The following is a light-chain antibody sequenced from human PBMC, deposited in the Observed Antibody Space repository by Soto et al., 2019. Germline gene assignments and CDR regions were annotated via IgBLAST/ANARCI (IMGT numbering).Light chain of an antibody. V-gene: IGKV1-39*01. CDR3: QQSYNNPKT. CDR1: QSISNY. CDR2: DGS. J-gene: IGKJ1*01. Sequence: DIQMTQSPSSLSASVGERVTITCRASQSISNYLNWYQQEDGKAPKLLISDGSTLQSGVPSRFSGSGSGTDFTLTIGGLQPEDFATYYCQQSYNNPKTFGQGTKVDIK.